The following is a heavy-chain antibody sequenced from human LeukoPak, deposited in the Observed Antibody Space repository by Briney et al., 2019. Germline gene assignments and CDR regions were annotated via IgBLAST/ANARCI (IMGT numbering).Heavy chain of an antibody. CDR3: ARVRQYQLLTTFDY. V-gene: IGHV4-59*01. J-gene: IGHJ4*02. D-gene: IGHD2-2*01. CDR2: IYYSGST. CDR1: GGSISSYY. Sequence: PSETLSLTCTVSGGSISSYYWSWIRRPPGKGLEWIGYIYYSGSTNYNPSLKSRVTISVDTSKNQFSLKLSSVTAADTAVYYCARVRQYQLLTTFDYWGQGTLVTVSS.